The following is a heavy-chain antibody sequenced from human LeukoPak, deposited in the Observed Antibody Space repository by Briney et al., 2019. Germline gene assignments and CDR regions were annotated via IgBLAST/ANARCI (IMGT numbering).Heavy chain of an antibody. Sequence: GGSLRLSCAGSGFIFNNYAMHWVRQPPGKGLEWVSGISWNSGSIDYADSVKGRFTISRDNAKNTLYLQMNSLRAEDTAVYYCAKIRWGGYYYYGMDVWGQGTTVTVSS. V-gene: IGHV3-9*01. CDR2: ISWNSGSI. D-gene: IGHD4-23*01. CDR1: GFIFNNYA. CDR3: AKIRWGGYYYYGMDV. J-gene: IGHJ6*02.